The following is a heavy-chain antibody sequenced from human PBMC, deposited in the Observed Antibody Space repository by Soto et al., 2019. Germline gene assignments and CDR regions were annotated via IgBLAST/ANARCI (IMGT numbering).Heavy chain of an antibody. V-gene: IGHV3-74*01. CDR1: GFTFSSYW. J-gene: IGHJ3*02. CDR3: ARIQDCGGGGCYDRAFDI. D-gene: IGHD2-15*01. CDR2: INSDGSST. Sequence: GGSLSLSCAASGFTFSSYWMYWVRQAPGKGLVWVSRINSDGSSTSYADSVKGRFTISRDNAKNTLYLQMNSLRAEDTAVYYCARIQDCGGGGCYDRAFDIWRQGTMVTVSS.